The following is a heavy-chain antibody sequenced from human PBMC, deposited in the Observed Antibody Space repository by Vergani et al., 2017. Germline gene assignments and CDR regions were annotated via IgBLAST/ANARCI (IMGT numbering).Heavy chain of an antibody. V-gene: IGHV4-31*03. CDR1: GDSLSSSDHY. CDR3: ARENVEIARIFDF. D-gene: IGHD2-21*01. CDR2: IFRSGTT. Sequence: QVQLQESGPGLVKPSQTLSLTCTVSGDSLSSSDHYWSWIRQRSDKGLGWVGHIFRSGTTYYNPSLKSRLIMSVDTSKNQFSLKLTSVTAADTARYYCARENVEIARIFDFWGQGTLVTVSS. J-gene: IGHJ4*02.